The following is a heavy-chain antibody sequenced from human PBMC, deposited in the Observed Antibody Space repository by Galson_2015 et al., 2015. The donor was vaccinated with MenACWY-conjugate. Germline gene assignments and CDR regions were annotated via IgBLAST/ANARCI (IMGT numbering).Heavy chain of an antibody. J-gene: IGHJ6*02. CDR1: GFTFSSYS. CDR2: ISSSSSYI. D-gene: IGHD4-23*01. Sequence: SLRLSCAASGFTFSSYSMNWVRQAPGKGLGWVSSISSSSSYIYYADSVKGRFTISRDNAKNSLYLQMNSLRAEDTAVYYCARDGGNSGMDVWGQGTTVTVSS. CDR3: ARDGGNSGMDV. V-gene: IGHV3-21*01.